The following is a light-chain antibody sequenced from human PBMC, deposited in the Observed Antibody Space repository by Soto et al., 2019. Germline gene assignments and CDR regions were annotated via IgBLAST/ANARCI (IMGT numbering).Light chain of an antibody. CDR2: DVN. CDR3: SSYTSSSTRV. CDR1: SSDVGGYNY. Sequence: QSALTQPASVSGSPGQSITLSCTGTSSDVGGYNYVSWYQQNPGKAPKLMIYDVNNRPSGVSYRFSGSKSGNTASLTISALQAEDEADDYCSSYTSSSTRVFGTGTKLTVL. V-gene: IGLV2-14*01. J-gene: IGLJ1*01.